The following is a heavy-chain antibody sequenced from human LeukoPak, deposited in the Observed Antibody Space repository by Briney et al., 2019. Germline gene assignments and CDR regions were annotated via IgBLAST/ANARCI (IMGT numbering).Heavy chain of an antibody. CDR2: INPSGGTT. J-gene: IGHJ6*02. CDR3: ARPTSIIPDSNVYYYYYAMDV. D-gene: IGHD3-3*01. CDR1: GYTFTSYY. V-gene: IGHV1-46*01. Sequence: GASVKVSCKASGYTFTSYYMHWARQAPGQGLEWMAIINPSGGTTVYAQKFHDRVTMTRDTSTSTVYMEVSSLRPEDTAVYYCARPTSIIPDSNVYYYYYAMDVWGQGTTVTVSS.